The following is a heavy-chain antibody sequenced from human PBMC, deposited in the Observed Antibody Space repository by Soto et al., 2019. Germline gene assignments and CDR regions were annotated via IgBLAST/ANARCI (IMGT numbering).Heavy chain of an antibody. Sequence: PGGSLRLSCAASGFSFSSYSMNWVRQAPGKGLEWVSSISSSSSYIYYADSVRGRFTISRDNANNSLYLQMNSLRAEDTATYHCVRDGLDYYDTERLYFDNWGQGTLVTVSS. CDR1: GFSFSSYS. D-gene: IGHD3-22*01. CDR3: VRDGLDYYDTERLYFDN. CDR2: ISSSSSYI. V-gene: IGHV3-21*01. J-gene: IGHJ4*02.